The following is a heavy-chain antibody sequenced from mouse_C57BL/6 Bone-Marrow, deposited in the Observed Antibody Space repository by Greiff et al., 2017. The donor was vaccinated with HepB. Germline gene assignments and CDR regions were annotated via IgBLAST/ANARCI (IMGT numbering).Heavy chain of an antibody. Sequence: EVKLVESGPGLVKPSQSLSLTCSVTGYSITSGYYWNWIRQFPGNKLEWMGYISYDGSNNYNPSLKNRISITRDTSKNQFFLKLNSVTTEDTATYYCAREGSYVWFAYWGQGTLVTVSA. CDR2: ISYDGSN. CDR3: AREGSYVWFAY. CDR1: GYSITSGYY. J-gene: IGHJ3*01. V-gene: IGHV3-6*01. D-gene: IGHD1-1*01.